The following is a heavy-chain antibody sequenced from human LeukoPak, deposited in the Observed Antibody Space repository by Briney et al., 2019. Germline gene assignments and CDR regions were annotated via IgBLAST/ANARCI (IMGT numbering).Heavy chain of an antibody. V-gene: IGHV4-39*01. Sequence: SETLSLTCTVSGGSISSSSYYWGWLRQPPGKGLEWNVSIYYSGSTHYNPYRKIRVTISVDTSKNQFSLKRSSVTAADTAVYYCARLPCSSTSCYVGLVWFDPWGQGTLVTVSS. CDR3: ARLPCSSTSCYVGLVWFDP. CDR1: GGSISSSSYY. J-gene: IGHJ5*02. CDR2: IYYSGST. D-gene: IGHD2-2*01.